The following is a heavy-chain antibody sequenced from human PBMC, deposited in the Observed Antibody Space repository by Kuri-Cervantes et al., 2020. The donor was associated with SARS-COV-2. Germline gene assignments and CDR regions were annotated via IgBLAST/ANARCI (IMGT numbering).Heavy chain of an antibody. D-gene: IGHD2-2*01. Sequence: GGSLRLSCAASGFTFSSYSMNWVRQAPGKGLEWISYISSGSSTVYYADSVKGRFTISRDNAKNSLYLQMNSLRAEDTAVYYCARGGDIVVLPAAIGYYYGMDVWGQGPTVPVSS. CDR1: GFTFSSYS. J-gene: IGHJ6*02. V-gene: IGHV3-48*01. CDR3: ARGGDIVVLPAAIGYYYGMDV. CDR2: ISSGSSTV.